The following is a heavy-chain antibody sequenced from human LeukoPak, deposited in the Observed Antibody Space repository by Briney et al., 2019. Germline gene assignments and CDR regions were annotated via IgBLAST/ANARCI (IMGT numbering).Heavy chain of an antibody. CDR3: ARVPSYGSGSYYTD. Sequence: ASVKVSCKASGGTFSSYAISWVRQAPGQGLEWMGGIIPIFGTANYAQKFQGRVTITADKSTSTAYMELSSLRSEDTAVYYCARVPSYGSGSYYTDWSQGTLVTVSS. D-gene: IGHD3-10*01. J-gene: IGHJ4*02. CDR2: IIPIFGTA. CDR1: GGTFSSYA. V-gene: IGHV1-69*06.